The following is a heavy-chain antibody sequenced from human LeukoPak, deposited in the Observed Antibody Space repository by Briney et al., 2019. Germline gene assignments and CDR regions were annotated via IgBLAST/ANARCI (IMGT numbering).Heavy chain of an antibody. CDR2: IYYSGST. D-gene: IGHD3-22*01. J-gene: IGHJ3*02. CDR1: GGSISSGDYY. CDR3: ARSLSSGYLPDAFDI. V-gene: IGHV4-30-4*01. Sequence: SSETLSLTCTVSGGSISSGDYYWSWIRQPPGKGLEGIGYIYYSGSTYYNPSLKNRVTISVDTSKNQSSLKLSSVTAADTAVYYCARSLSSGYLPDAFDIWGQGTMVTVSS.